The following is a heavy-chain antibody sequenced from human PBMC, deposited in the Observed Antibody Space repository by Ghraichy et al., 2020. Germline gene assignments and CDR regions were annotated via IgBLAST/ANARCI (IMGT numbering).Heavy chain of an antibody. CDR3: AKEPRDGVYFDY. J-gene: IGHJ4*02. V-gene: IGHV3-23*01. CDR1: GFTFSSYA. D-gene: IGHD2-8*01. Sequence: GGSLRLSCAASGFTFSSYAMSWVRQAPGKGLEWVSVISGNGGSTYNSDSVKGRFTISRDNSKNTLYLQMNSLRAEDTAVYYCAKEPRDGVYFDYWGQGTLVTGSS. CDR2: ISGNGGST.